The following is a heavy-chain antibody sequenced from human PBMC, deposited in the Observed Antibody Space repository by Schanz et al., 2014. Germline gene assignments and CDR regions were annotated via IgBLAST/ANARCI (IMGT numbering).Heavy chain of an antibody. V-gene: IGHV3-30*02. CDR2: IRYDGSNK. J-gene: IGHJ3*01. D-gene: IGHD5-12*01. CDR1: GFIFSNFA. CDR3: ARDEGRDGYNLAFDV. Sequence: VQLLESGGGLVQPGGSLRLSCAASGFIFSNFAMEWVRQAPGKGLEWVAFIRYDGSNKYYADSVKGRFIISRDSSKNTLFLQMNSLRPEDTALYFCARDEGRDGYNLAFDVWGQGTLVTVSS.